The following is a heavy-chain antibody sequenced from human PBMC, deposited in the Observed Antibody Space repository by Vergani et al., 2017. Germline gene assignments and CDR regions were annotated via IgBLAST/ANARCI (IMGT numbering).Heavy chain of an antibody. CDR1: GFTFTAHG. J-gene: IGHJ4*01. CDR2: ISGQNFRT. V-gene: IGHV3-23*01. D-gene: IGHD2/OR15-2a*01. Sequence: EVQLLESGGGSAQPGESLRLSCVASGFTFTAHGLNWVRQAPGKGLEWVSGISGQNFRTHYADSVKGRFSISRDNSKNTVFLHMHSLRAEDTAIYYCVKEKIDLGSYFFDSWGHGILVTVSS. CDR3: VKEKIDLGSYFFDS.